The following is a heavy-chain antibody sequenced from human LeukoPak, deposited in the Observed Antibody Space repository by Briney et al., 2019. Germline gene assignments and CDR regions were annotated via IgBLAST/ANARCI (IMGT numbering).Heavy chain of an antibody. V-gene: IGHV3-15*01. CDR2: IQSKTDGGTT. Sequence: GGSLRLSCAAPGFIFSNVWMSWVRQAPGKGLEWVGRIQSKTDGGTTDFAAPVKGRFTISRDDSKNTLYLQMNSLKIEDTAVYYCTTDDFGVSTRWGQGTLVTVSS. J-gene: IGHJ4*02. D-gene: IGHD4/OR15-4a*01. CDR3: TTDDFGVSTR. CDR1: GFIFSNVW.